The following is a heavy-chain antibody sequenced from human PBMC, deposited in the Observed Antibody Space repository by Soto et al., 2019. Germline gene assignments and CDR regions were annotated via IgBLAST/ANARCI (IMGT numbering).Heavy chain of an antibody. Sequence: EVQLVESGGGLIQPGRSLRLSCAASGFTFDDYAMHCVRQAPGKGLEWVSGISWNSGSIGYADSVKGRFTISRDNAKNSLYLQMNSLRAEDTALYYCAKGPGVTHYYYYGMDVWGQGTTVTVSS. V-gene: IGHV3-9*01. J-gene: IGHJ6*02. CDR2: ISWNSGSI. CDR3: AKGPGVTHYYYYGMDV. D-gene: IGHD4-4*01. CDR1: GFTFDDYA.